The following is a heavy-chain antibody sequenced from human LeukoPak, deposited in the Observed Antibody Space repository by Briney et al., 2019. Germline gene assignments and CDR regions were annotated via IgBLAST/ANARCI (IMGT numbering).Heavy chain of an antibody. Sequence: GGSLRLSCAASGFTFSSYWTSWVRQAPGKGLEWVANIKQDGSEKYYVDSVKGRFTISRDNAKNSLYLQMNSLRAEDTTVYYCARDPNYYDSSGYYDYWGQGTLVTVSS. CDR3: ARDPNYYDSSGYYDY. D-gene: IGHD3-22*01. CDR1: GFTFSSYW. V-gene: IGHV3-7*01. J-gene: IGHJ4*02. CDR2: IKQDGSEK.